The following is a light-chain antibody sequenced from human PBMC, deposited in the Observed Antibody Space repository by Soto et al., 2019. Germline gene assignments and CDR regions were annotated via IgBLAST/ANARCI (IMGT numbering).Light chain of an antibody. J-gene: IGLJ3*02. V-gene: IGLV2-23*02. CDR3: CSYAGSSWV. Sequence: QSALTQPASVSGSPGQSITISCTGTSSDVGRYNLVSWYQQHPGKAPKLMIYEVSKRPSGVSNRFSGSKSGNTASLTISGLQAEDEADYYCCSYAGSSWVFGGGTKVTVL. CDR1: SSDVGRYNL. CDR2: EVS.